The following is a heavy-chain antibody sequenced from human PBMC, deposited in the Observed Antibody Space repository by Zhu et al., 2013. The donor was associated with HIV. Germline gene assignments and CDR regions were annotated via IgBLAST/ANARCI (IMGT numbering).Heavy chain of an antibody. V-gene: IGHV1-18*01. CDR3: ARDLYSTSSRPFDI. J-gene: IGHJ3*02. Sequence: QSGAEVKKPGASVKVSCKASGYIFTNYGISWVRQAPGQGFEWMGWIAPYNGNTKYAQRLQGRVTMTTDTSTSTAYMELRSLRSDDTAVYYCARDLYSTSSRPFDIWGQGTMVTVSS. D-gene: IGHD6-6*01. CDR2: IAPYNGNT. CDR1: GYIFTNYG.